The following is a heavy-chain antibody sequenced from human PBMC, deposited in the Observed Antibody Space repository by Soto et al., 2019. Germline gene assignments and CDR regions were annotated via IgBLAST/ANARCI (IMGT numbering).Heavy chain of an antibody. CDR3: ARGRIDIAVAGHYYFDY. V-gene: IGHV1-18*04. CDR2: ISAYNGNT. CDR1: GYTFTSYG. Sequence: ASVKVSFKASGYTFTSYGISWVRQAPGQGLEWMGWISAYNGNTNYAQKLQCRVTMTTDTSTSTAYMELRSLRSDDTAVYYCARGRIDIAVAGHYYFDYWGQGTLVTVSS. D-gene: IGHD6-19*01. J-gene: IGHJ4*02.